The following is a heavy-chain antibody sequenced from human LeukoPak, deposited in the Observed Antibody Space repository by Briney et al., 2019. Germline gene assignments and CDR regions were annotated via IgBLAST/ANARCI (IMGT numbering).Heavy chain of an antibody. J-gene: IGHJ5*02. CDR3: ARLNIVVVVAPPYWFDP. CDR2: IYYSGST. D-gene: IGHD2-15*01. CDR1: AGSRSTVY. Sequence: SETPSLTCTGTAGSRSTVYLWWVREPLGKRLEWIGSIYYSGSTYYNPSLKSRVTISVDTSKNQSSLKLSSVTATDTAVYYCARLNIVVVVAPPYWFDPWGQGTLVTVSS. V-gene: IGHV4-39*01.